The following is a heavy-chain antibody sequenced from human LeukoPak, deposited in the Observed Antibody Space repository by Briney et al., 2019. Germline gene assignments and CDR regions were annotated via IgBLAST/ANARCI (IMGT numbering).Heavy chain of an antibody. CDR3: ARDVLSSGYYWREGYYFDY. V-gene: IGHV3-53*05. Sequence: GGSLTLSCAASGFTVSSNSMSWVRQAPGKGLEWVSVINSGGGTYYTDSVKGRFTISRDNSKNTLYLQMNSLRAEDTAVYYCARDVLSSGYYWREGYYFDYWGQGTLVTVSS. J-gene: IGHJ4*02. CDR1: GFTVSSNS. CDR2: INSGGGT. D-gene: IGHD3-22*01.